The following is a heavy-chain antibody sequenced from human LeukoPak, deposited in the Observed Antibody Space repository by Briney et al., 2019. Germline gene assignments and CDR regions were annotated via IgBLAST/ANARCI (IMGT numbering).Heavy chain of an antibody. CDR3: AKDRSIAAGGTVSEIDN. V-gene: IGHV3-30*18. D-gene: IGHD6-13*01. CDR1: GFTFSGFG. CDR2: ISYDESNK. J-gene: IGHJ4*02. Sequence: GGSLRLSCAASGFTFSGFGVHWVRQAPGKGLEWVAVISYDESNKYYADSVKGRFTISRDNFKNTVFLQMNSLRAEDTTVYFCAKDRSIAAGGTVSEIDNWGQGTLVTVSS.